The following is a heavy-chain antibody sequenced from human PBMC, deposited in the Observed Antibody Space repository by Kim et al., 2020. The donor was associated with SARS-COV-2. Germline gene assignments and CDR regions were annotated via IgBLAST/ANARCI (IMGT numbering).Heavy chain of an antibody. J-gene: IGHJ6*02. V-gene: IGHV3-30*18. Sequence: GGSLRLSCAASGFTFSSYGMHWVRQAPGKGLEWVAVISYDGSNKYYADSVKGRFTISRDNSKNTLYLQMNSLRAEDTAVYYCAKDQLRYFDWLFDDHYYYYGMDVWGQGTTVTVSS. CDR1: GFTFSSYG. CDR3: AKDQLRYFDWLFDDHYYYYGMDV. D-gene: IGHD3-9*01. CDR2: ISYDGSNK.